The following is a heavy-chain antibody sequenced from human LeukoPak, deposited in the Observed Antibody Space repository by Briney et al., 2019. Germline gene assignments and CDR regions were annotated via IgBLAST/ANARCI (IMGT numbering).Heavy chain of an antibody. CDR3: ARDRVVRDFWSGYYYYGMDV. J-gene: IGHJ6*02. CDR1: GGSTSSYY. V-gene: IGHV4-59*01. D-gene: IGHD3-3*01. CDR2: IYYSGST. Sequence: SETLSLTCTVSGGSTSSYYWSWIRQPPGKGLEWIGYIYYSGSTNYNPSLKSRVTISVDTSKNQFSLKLSSVTAADTAVYYCARDRVVRDFWSGYYYYGMDVWGQGTTVTVSS.